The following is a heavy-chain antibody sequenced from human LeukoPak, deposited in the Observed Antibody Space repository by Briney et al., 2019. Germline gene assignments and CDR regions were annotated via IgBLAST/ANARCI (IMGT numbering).Heavy chain of an antibody. V-gene: IGHV4-34*01. J-gene: IGHJ4*02. Sequence: PSETLSLTCAVYGGSFSGYSWTWIRQPAGKGLEWIGEFNHSGSTNYNPSLKSRVTISVDTSKNQFSLKLSSVTAADTAVYYCARTYDYVWGSYVQTFDYWGQGTLVTVSS. CDR3: ARTYDYVWGSYVQTFDY. CDR2: FNHSGST. CDR1: GGSFSGYS. D-gene: IGHD3-16*01.